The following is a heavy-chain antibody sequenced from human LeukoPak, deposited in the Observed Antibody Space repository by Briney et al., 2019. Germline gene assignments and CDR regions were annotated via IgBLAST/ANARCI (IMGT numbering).Heavy chain of an antibody. J-gene: IGHJ4*02. Sequence: PGGSLRLSCAASGFTFSSYGMNWVRQAPGKGLGWVSDISSRSSTIYYADSVKGRFTISRDNAKDSLYLQMNSLRAEDTAVYYCARDAEYSSSRFLDNWGQGTLVIVSS. V-gene: IGHV3-48*01. CDR1: GFTFSSYG. D-gene: IGHD6-6*01. CDR2: ISSRSSTI. CDR3: ARDAEYSSSRFLDN.